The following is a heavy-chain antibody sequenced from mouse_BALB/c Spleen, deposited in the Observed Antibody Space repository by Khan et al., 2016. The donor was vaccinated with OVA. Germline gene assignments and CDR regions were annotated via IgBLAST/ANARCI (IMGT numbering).Heavy chain of an antibody. V-gene: IGHV3-2*02. D-gene: IGHD2-10*02. J-gene: IGHJ2*01. Sequence: EVKLLESGPGLVKPSQSLSLTCTVTGYSITSVYAWNWIRQFPGNKLEWMGFISYSGNTKYNPSLKSRISVTRDTSKNQFFLQLNSVTTEDTATYYCARVYGGDFDYWGQGTTLTVSS. CDR3: ARVYGGDFDY. CDR1: GYSITSVYA. CDR2: ISYSGNT.